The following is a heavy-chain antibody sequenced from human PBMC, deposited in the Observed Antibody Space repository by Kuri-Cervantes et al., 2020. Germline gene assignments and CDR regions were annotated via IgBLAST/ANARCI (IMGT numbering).Heavy chain of an antibody. CDR1: GYSFTSYW. D-gene: IGHD2-21*01. CDR3: ARGGTYCGGDCYSEYFQH. Sequence: KVSCKGSGYSFTSYWIGWVRQMPGKGLEWMGIIYPGDSDTRYSPSFQGQVTISVDKSISTAYLQWSSLKASDTAMYYCARGGTYCGGDCYSEYFQHWGQGTLVTVSS. J-gene: IGHJ1*01. V-gene: IGHV5-51*01. CDR2: IYPGDSDT.